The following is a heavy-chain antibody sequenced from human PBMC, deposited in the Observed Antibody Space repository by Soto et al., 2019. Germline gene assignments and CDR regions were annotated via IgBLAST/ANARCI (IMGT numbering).Heavy chain of an antibody. CDR3: VRDGTQLWLSGQYRFDR. Sequence: PSGTLCVTCTVSGGSISSGNYYWSWIRQSPGKGLEWIGYIYSTGSSYYNPSLRSRVSMSVDTSKNQFSLNLSSVTAADTAVYFCVRDGTQLWLSGQYRFDRWSHGSRVTVSS. D-gene: IGHD5-18*01. J-gene: IGHJ5*02. V-gene: IGHV4-30-4*01. CDR2: IYSTGSS. CDR1: GGSISSGNYY.